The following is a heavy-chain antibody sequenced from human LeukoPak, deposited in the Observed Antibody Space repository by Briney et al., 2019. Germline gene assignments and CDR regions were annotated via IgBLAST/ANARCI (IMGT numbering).Heavy chain of an antibody. V-gene: IGHV3-72*01. CDR1: GSTFIDHY. Sequence: PGGSLRLSWAASGSTFIDHYMGWVRQAPGKGLEWVGRIKNEANGYTTEFAASVKGRFTVSRDNSRISLFLQMNSLKTDHTAVYYCARFRGFYSGLDLWGPGNTVIASS. CDR2: IKNEANGYTT. CDR3: ARFRGFYSGLDL. D-gene: IGHD3-10*01. J-gene: IGHJ6*02.